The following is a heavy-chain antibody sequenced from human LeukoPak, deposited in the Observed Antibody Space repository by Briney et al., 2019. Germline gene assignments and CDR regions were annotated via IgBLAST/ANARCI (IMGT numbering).Heavy chain of an antibody. CDR1: GFTFSSYA. Sequence: GGSLRLSCAASGFTFSSYAMSWVRQAPGKGLEWVSAISGSGGSTYYADSVKGRFTISRDNSKNTLYLQMNSLRAEDTGVYYCAKDGQRGVDTAMADWGQGTLVTVSS. J-gene: IGHJ4*02. CDR2: ISGSGGST. D-gene: IGHD5-18*01. V-gene: IGHV3-23*01. CDR3: AKDGQRGVDTAMAD.